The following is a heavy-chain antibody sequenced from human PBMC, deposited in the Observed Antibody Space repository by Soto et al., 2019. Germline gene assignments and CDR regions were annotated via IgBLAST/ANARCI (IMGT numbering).Heavy chain of an antibody. Sequence: SVKVSCKASGCTFSSYAISWVRQAPGQGLEWMGGIIPIFGTANYAQKFQGRVTIIADESTSTAYMELSSLRSEDTAVYYCACGSGWTPPDYWGQGTLVTVSS. CDR3: ACGSGWTPPDY. CDR2: IIPIFGTA. CDR1: GCTFSSYA. J-gene: IGHJ4*02. V-gene: IGHV1-69*13. D-gene: IGHD6-19*01.